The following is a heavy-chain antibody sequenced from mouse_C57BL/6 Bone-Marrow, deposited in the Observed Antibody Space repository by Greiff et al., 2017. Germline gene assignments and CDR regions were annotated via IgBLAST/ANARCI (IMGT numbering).Heavy chain of an antibody. CDR3: ARRRYITTVVEDY. V-gene: IGHV1-26*01. J-gene: IGHJ2*01. Sequence: VQLQQSGPELVKPGASVKISCKASGYTFTDYYMNWVKQSHGKSLEWIGDINPNNGGTSYNQKFKGKATLTVDQSSSTAYMELRSLTSEDSAVYYCARRRYITTVVEDYWDQGTTLTVSS. D-gene: IGHD1-1*01. CDR1: GYTFTDYY. CDR2: INPNNGGT.